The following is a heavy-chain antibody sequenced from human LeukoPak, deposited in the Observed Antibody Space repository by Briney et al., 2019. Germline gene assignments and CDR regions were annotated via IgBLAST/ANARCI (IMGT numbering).Heavy chain of an antibody. CDR1: GGSISSGGYY. CDR2: IYYSGST. CDR3: ATVYTAMPYYFDY. Sequence: SQTLSLTCTVSGGSISSGGYYWSWIRPHPGKGLEWIGYIYYSGSTYYNPSLKSRVTISVDTSKKQFSLKLSSVTAADTAVYYCATVYTAMPYYFDYWGQGTLVTVSS. D-gene: IGHD5-18*01. J-gene: IGHJ4*02. V-gene: IGHV4-31*03.